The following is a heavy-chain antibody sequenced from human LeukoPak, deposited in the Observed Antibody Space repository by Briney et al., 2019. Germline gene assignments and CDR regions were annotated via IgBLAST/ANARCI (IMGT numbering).Heavy chain of an antibody. Sequence: GGSLRLSCAASEFTFVRYAMTWVRQAPGKGLEWVSYISSSSFKVGYADSVKGRFTISRDNSKNSLYLQMDSLRVEDTAVYYCVRDPSYGSSWYYYMDVWGKGTTVTVSS. V-gene: IGHV3-48*04. CDR2: ISSSSFKV. CDR3: VRDPSYGSSWYYYMDV. D-gene: IGHD6-13*01. CDR1: EFTFVRYA. J-gene: IGHJ6*03.